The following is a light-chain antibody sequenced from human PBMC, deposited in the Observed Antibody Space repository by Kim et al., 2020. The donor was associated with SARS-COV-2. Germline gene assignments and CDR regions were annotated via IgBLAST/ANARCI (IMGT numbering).Light chain of an antibody. Sequence: QSVLTQPPSVSGAPGQRVTISCTGSTSNIGAGYDVHWYQQLPGTAPKLLFFANKNRPSGVPDRFSVSKSGTSASLAITGLQAEDESDYFCQSYDTSLSVWVFGGGTKVTVL. CDR2: ANK. J-gene: IGLJ3*02. CDR3: QSYDTSLSVWV. CDR1: TSNIGAGYD. V-gene: IGLV1-40*01.